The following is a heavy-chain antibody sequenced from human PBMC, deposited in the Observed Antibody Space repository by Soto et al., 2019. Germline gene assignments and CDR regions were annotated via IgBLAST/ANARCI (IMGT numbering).Heavy chain of an antibody. CDR3: ARVLKHRFHYGMDV. CDR1: GYTFTSYA. Sequence: GASVKVSCKASGYTFTSYAISWVRQYHGQGLEWMGWISAYNGNTNYAQKLQGRVTMTTDTSTSTAYMELRSLRSDDTAVYYCARVLKHRFHYGMDVWGQGTTVTVSS. V-gene: IGHV1-18*01. CDR2: ISAYNGNT. D-gene: IGHD2-21*01. J-gene: IGHJ6*02.